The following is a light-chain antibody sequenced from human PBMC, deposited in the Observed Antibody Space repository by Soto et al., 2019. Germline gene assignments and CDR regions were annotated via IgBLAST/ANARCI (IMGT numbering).Light chain of an antibody. J-gene: IGLJ3*02. Sequence: QTVATQPPSLSEAPRQRDTIACSGSRSNIGNNAVNWYQQLPGKAPELLIYYDALVPSGVSDRFSGSKSGNSASLTISGLQAEDEADYYCSSFRSSSTFGVFGGGTKLTVL. CDR3: SSFRSSSTFGV. V-gene: IGLV1-36*01. CDR2: YDA. CDR1: RSNIGNNA.